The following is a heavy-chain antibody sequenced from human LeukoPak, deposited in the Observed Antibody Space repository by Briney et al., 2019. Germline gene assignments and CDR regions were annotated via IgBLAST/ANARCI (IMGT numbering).Heavy chain of an antibody. V-gene: IGHV4-39*01. CDR3: ARLVRAAAENYMDV. CDR2: IYYSGST. J-gene: IGHJ6*03. CDR1: GGSISSSSYY. D-gene: IGHD6-13*01. Sequence: SETLSLTCTVSGGSISSSSYYWGWIRQPPGKGLEWIGNIYYSGSTYYNPSLKSRVTMSVDTSKNQFSLKLSSVTAADTAVYYCARLVRAAAENYMDVWGKGTTVTISS.